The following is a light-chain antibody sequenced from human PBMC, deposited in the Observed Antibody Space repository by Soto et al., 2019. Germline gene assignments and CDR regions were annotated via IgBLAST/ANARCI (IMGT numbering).Light chain of an antibody. J-gene: IGKJ1*01. CDR1: QSVSSNF. Sequence: EIGLTQSPGTLSLSPGERTTLSCRASQSVSSNFLDWYQQKPGQAPRLLIYGASSRATGIPDRFSGSGSGTDFTLTISRLEPEDFAVYYCQQYETSPRTFGQGTKVEI. CDR2: GAS. V-gene: IGKV3-20*01. CDR3: QQYETSPRT.